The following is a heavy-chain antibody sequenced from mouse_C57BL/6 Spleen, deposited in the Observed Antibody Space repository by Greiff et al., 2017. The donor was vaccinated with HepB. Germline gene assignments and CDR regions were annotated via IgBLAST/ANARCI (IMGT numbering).Heavy chain of an antibody. CDR2: IDPENGDT. CDR1: GFNIKDDY. V-gene: IGHV14-4*01. J-gene: IGHJ4*01. Sequence: VQLQQSGAELVRPGASVKLSCTASGFNIKDDYMHWVKQRPEQGLEWIGWIDPENGDTEYASKFQGKATITADTSSDTAYLQLSSLTSEDTAVYYCTPTTVVGGAMGCWGQGTSVTVSS. D-gene: IGHD1-1*01. CDR3: TPTTVVGGAMGC.